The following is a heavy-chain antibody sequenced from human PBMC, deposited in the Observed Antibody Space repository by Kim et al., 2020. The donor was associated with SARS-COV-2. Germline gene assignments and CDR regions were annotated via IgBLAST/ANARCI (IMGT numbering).Heavy chain of an antibody. CDR3: ARDFWSGYYYYGMDV. J-gene: IGHJ6*02. V-gene: IGHV3-48*02. CDR1: GFTFSSYS. Sequence: GGSLRLSCAASGFTFSSYSMNWVRQAPGKGLEWVSYISSSSSTIYYADSVKGRFTISRDNAKNSLYLQMNSLRDEDTAVYYCARDFWSGYYYYGMDVWGQGTTVTVSS. CDR2: ISSSSSTI. D-gene: IGHD3-3*01.